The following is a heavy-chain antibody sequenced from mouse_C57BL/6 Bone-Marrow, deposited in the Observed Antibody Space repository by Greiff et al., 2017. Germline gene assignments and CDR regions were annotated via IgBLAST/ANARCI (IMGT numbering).Heavy chain of an antibody. D-gene: IGHD1-1*01. J-gene: IGHJ3*01. V-gene: IGHV1-81*01. CDR3: ARGSLLLEAY. CDR2: IYPRSGNP. CDR1: GYTFTSYG. Sequence: VKLVESGAELARPGASVKLSCKASGYTFTSYGISWVKQRTGQGLEWIGEIYPRSGNPYYNEKFKGKATLTADKSSSTAYMELRSLTSEDSAVYFCARGSLLLEAYWGQGTLVTVSA.